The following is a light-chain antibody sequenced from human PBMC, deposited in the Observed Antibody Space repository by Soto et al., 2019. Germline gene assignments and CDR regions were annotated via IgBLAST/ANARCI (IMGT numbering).Light chain of an antibody. Sequence: QSVLTQPPSVSGSPGQSVTISCTGTNSDVGSYNRVSWYQQPPGTAPKLMIYDVTNRPSGVPDRFSGSKSGNTASLTISGLQAEDEADYYCCLYTSSSTWVFGGGTQLTVL. CDR2: DVT. CDR3: CLYTSSSTWV. V-gene: IGLV2-18*01. J-gene: IGLJ2*01. CDR1: NSDVGSYNR.